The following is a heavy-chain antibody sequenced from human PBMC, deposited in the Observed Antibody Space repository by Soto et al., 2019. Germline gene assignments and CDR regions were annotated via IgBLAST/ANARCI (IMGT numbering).Heavy chain of an antibody. CDR1: GFTFSSYA. CDR2: ISYDGSNK. Sequence: PGGSLRLSCAASGFTFSSYAMHWVRQAPGKGLEWVAVISYDGSNKYYADSVKGRFTISRENSKNTLYLQMNSLRAEDTAVYYCARVIPPKPAWTINYYYYGMDVWGQGTTVTVSS. D-gene: IGHD2-2*01. CDR3: ARVIPPKPAWTINYYYYGMDV. J-gene: IGHJ6*02. V-gene: IGHV3-30-3*01.